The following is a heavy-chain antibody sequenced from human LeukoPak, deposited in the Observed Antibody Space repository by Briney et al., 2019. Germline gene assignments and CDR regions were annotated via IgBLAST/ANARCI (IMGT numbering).Heavy chain of an antibody. J-gene: IGHJ4*02. CDR2: ISGSGGST. CDR3: AKDRLTMVRGVIIRPIV. CDR1: GFTFSSYA. D-gene: IGHD3-10*01. Sequence: GGSLRLSCAASGFTFSSYAMSWVRQAPGKGLEWVSAISGSGGSTYYADSVKGRFTISRDNSKNTPYLQMNSLRAEDTAVYYCAKDRLTMVRGVIIRPIVWGQGTLVTVSS. V-gene: IGHV3-23*01.